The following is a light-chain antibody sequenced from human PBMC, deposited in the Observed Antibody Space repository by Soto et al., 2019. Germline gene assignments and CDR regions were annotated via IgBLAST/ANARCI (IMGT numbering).Light chain of an antibody. CDR2: GAS. CDR3: LQYGSSPNT. V-gene: IGKV3-20*01. Sequence: EIVLTQSPGTLSLSPGERATLSCRDSRSLISSYLAWYQQKPGQAPRLLIYGASSRATGIPDRFSGSGSGTDFTLTISILEPEDFAVYYCLQYGSSPNTFGQGTKVEIK. CDR1: RSLISSY. J-gene: IGKJ1*01.